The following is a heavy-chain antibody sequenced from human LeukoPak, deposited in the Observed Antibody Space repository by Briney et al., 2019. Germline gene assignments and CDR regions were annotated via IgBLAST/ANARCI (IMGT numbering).Heavy chain of an antibody. J-gene: IGHJ4*02. CDR1: GYTFTSYD. V-gene: IGHV1-8*03. CDR2: MNPNSGNT. D-gene: IGHD2-2*01. Sequence: ASVKVSCKASGYTFTSYDINWVRQAPGQGLEWMGLMNPNSGNTGYAQKFQGRVTITRNTSISTAYMELSSLRSEDTAVYYCARDDAIVPGAMGYWGQGTLVTVSS. CDR3: ARDDAIVPGAMGY.